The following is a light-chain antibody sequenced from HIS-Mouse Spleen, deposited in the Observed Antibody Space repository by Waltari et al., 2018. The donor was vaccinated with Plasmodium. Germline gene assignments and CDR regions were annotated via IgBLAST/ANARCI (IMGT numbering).Light chain of an antibody. CDR2: GAS. V-gene: IGKV3-20*01. CDR1: QSVSSSY. J-gene: IGKJ2*01. Sequence: EIVLTQSPGILSLSPGERATLSGRASQSVSSSYLVGYQHKPGQAPRLLIFGASSRATGIPERFSGSGSGTDFTLTISRLEPEDFAVYYCQQYGSSPYTFGQGTKLEFK. CDR3: QQYGSSPYT.